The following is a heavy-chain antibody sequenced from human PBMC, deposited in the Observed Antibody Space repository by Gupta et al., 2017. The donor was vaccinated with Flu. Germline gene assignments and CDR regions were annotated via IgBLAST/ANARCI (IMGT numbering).Heavy chain of an antibody. V-gene: IGHV3-23*01. Sequence: EVQLLESGGGLVQPGGSLRLSCAASGFTFSSYAMSWVRQAPGKGLEWVSAISGSGGSTYYADSVKGRFTISRDNSKNTLYLQMNSLRAEDTAVYYCARHGGSLERYNKRPLDYWGQGTLVTVSS. D-gene: IGHD1-1*01. CDR1: GFTFSSYA. CDR3: ARHGGSLERYNKRPLDY. J-gene: IGHJ4*02. CDR2: ISGSGGST.